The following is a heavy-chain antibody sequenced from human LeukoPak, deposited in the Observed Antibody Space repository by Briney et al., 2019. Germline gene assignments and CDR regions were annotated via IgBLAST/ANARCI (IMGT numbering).Heavy chain of an antibody. D-gene: IGHD6-19*01. V-gene: IGHV1-24*01. J-gene: IGHJ4*02. CDR2: FDPEDGET. CDR3: ATGRRGAVAGIVPYYLDY. CDR1: GYTLTELS. Sequence: ASVKVSCKVSGYTLTELSMHWVRQAPGKGLEWMGGFDPEDGETIYAQKFQGRVTMTEDTSTDTAYMELSSLRSEDTAVYYCATGRRGAVAGIVPYYLDYWGQGTLVTVSS.